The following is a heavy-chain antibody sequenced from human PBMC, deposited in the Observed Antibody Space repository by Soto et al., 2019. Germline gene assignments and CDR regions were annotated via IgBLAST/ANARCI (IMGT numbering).Heavy chain of an antibody. CDR3: ARDPRHIVVVPAALGRNWFDP. J-gene: IGHJ5*02. CDR2: ISAYNGNT. V-gene: IGHV1-18*01. CDR1: GYTFTSYG. Sequence: QVQLVQSGAEVKKPGASVKVSCKASGYTFTSYGISWVRQAPGQGLEWMGWISAYNGNTNYAQKLQGRVTMTTDTSTSTADMELRSLRSDDTAVYYCARDPRHIVVVPAALGRNWFDPWGQGTLVTVSS. D-gene: IGHD2-2*01.